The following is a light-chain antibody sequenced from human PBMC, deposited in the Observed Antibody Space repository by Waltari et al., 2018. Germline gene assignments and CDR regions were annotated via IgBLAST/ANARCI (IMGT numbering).Light chain of an antibody. J-gene: IGKJ4*01. CDR2: DAP. CDR3: QQRRTWPLT. Sequence: EVVLTQSPATLSLSPGERATLSCRAGHRVSNLLPLYQKNPGQAPRTLIYDAPNTATGIPARFSGSGSGTDFTLTISSLEPEDFAVYYCQQRRTWPLTFGGGTTVEI. V-gene: IGKV3-11*01. CDR1: HRVSNL.